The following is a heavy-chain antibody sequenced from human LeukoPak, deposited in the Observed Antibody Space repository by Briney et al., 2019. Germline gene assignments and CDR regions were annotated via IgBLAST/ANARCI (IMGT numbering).Heavy chain of an antibody. V-gene: IGHV1-8*02. D-gene: IGHD4-17*01. CDR1: GYTFTGYY. Sequence: ASVKVSCKTSGYTFTGYYIHWVRQAPGQGLEWLGWMNPNSGNTGYAQKFQGRVTMTRNTSISTAYMELSSLRSEDTAVYYCARYDYGEFYYYYGMDVWGQGTTVTVSS. CDR3: ARYDYGEFYYYYGMDV. J-gene: IGHJ6*02. CDR2: MNPNSGNT.